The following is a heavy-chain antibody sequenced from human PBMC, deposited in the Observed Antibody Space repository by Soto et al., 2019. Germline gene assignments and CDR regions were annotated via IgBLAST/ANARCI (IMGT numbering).Heavy chain of an antibody. CDR1: GGTFSSYA. CDR3: AGGPHVDTAVEVGGWFDP. V-gene: IGHV1-69*01. Sequence: QVQLVQSGAEVKKPGCSVKVSCKASGGTFSSYAISWVRQAPGQGLEWMGGIIPIFGTANYAQKFQGRVTITADESTSTAYMDLSSLRSQDTAVYYCAGGPHVDTAVEVGGWFDPWGQGTLVTVSS. D-gene: IGHD5-18*01. CDR2: IIPIFGTA. J-gene: IGHJ5*02.